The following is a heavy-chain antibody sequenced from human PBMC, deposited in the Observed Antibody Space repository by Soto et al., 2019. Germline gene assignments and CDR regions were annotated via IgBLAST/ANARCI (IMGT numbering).Heavy chain of an antibody. V-gene: IGHV3-53*04. J-gene: IGHJ2*01. CDR1: GFTVSSNY. CDR3: ARAYYGSDNWYFDL. D-gene: IGHD3-10*01. Sequence: EVQLVGSGGCLVQPGGSLRLSCAASGFTVSSNYMSWVRQAPGKGLEWVSVIYSGGSTYYADSVKGRFTISRHNSKNTLYLQMNRLRAEDTAVYYCARAYYGSDNWYFDLWGRGTLVTVSS. CDR2: IYSGGST.